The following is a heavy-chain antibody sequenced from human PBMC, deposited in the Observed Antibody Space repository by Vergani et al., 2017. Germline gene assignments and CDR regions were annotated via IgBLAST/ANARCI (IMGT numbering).Heavy chain of an antibody. V-gene: IGHV4-39*01. CDR2: IYYSGHT. D-gene: IGHD6-19*01. CDR3: ARQRPGSGWSPGDFDD. J-gene: IGHJ4*02. Sequence: QLQLQQSGPGLVKPSETLFLTCTVSADSISSGSYYWGWIRQPPGKSLEWIGSIYYSGHTYYNPSLKSRVAISADTSKNQFSLKVTSVTAADTAVYFCARQRPGSGWSPGDFDDWGQGILVTVSS. CDR1: ADSISSGSYY.